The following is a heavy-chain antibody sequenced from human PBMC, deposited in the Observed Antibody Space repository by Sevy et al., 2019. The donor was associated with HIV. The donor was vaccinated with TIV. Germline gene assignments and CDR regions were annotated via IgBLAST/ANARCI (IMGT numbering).Heavy chain of an antibody. J-gene: IGHJ6*02. Sequence: GGSLRLSCAASGFTFSSYEMNWVRQAPGKGLQWVSYISSSGTTIYYVDSVKGRFTISRDNAKNSLYLQMNSLRAEDTAVYYCARDWGAAAGGGGFYYGLDVWGQGTTVTVSS. CDR1: GFTFSSYE. CDR3: ARDWGAAAGGGGFYYGLDV. V-gene: IGHV3-48*03. D-gene: IGHD6-13*01. CDR2: ISSSGTTI.